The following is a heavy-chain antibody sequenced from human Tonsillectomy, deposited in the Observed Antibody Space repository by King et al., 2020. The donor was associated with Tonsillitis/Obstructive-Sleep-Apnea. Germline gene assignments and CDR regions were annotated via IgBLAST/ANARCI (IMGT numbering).Heavy chain of an antibody. CDR2: ISSSSSTI. V-gene: IGHV3-48*02. J-gene: IGHJ4*02. D-gene: IGHD6-19*01. CDR1: GFTFSSYS. Sequence: VQLVESGGGLVQPGGSLRLSCAASGFTFSSYSMNWVRQAPGKGLEWVSYISSSSSTIYYADSVKGRFTISRDNAKNSLYLQMNSLRDEDMAVYYCASAGYSSGWPHFDYWGQGTLVTVSS. CDR3: ASAGYSSGWPHFDY.